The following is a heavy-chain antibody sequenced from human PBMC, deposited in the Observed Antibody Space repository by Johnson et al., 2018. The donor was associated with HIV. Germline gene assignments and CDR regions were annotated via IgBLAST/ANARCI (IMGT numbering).Heavy chain of an antibody. CDR3: AKDRVPAAIGLAYRGAFDI. V-gene: IGHV3-11*04. CDR1: GFSFSDYF. Sequence: QMLLVESGGGLVQPGGSLRLSCAASGFSFSDYFMSWIRQAPGKGLEWVSYISSSGSTIYYADSVKGRFTISRDNSKNTLYLQMNSLRAEDTAVYYCAKDRVPAAIGLAYRGAFDIWGQGTMVTVSS. D-gene: IGHD2-2*02. J-gene: IGHJ3*02. CDR2: ISSSGSTI.